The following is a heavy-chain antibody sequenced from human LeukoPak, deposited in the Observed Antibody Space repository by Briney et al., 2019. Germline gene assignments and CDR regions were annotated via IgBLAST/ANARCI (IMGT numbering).Heavy chain of an antibody. Sequence: GGSLRLSCAASGFTLDDYAMHWVWRAPGERLERVSGISWNSGSIVYADSVKGRFTISRDNAKNSLYLHMNNLRAEDTALYFCAKERDSSSCYHCHYRGQGTLVTVSS. D-gene: IGHD6-13*01. CDR3: AKERDSSSCYHCHY. J-gene: IGHJ4*02. V-gene: IGHV3-9*01. CDR2: ISWNSGSI. CDR1: GFTLDDYA.